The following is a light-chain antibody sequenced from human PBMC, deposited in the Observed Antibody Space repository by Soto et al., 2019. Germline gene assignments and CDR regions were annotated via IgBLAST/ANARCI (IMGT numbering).Light chain of an antibody. CDR3: QTWGTGIRV. V-gene: IGLV4-69*01. Sequence: QSVLTQSPAASASLGASVKLTCTLSSGHSSYAIAWHQQQPEKGPRYLMKVNSDGSHIKGDGIPDRFSGSSSGAERYLTISSLQSGDEADYYCQTWGTGIRVFGGGTKLTVL. CDR2: VNSDGSH. CDR1: SGHSSYA. J-gene: IGLJ3*02.